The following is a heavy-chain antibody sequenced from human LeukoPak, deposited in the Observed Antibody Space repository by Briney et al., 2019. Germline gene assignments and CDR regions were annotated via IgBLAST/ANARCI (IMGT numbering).Heavy chain of an antibody. CDR3: AREGGDGDYYYYMDV. Sequence: GGSLGLSCSASGFAFTDYSVSWVRQAPGKGLEWVSIISRVSTYIYYADSVKGRFTVSRDNAKSSLYLQMTSLRAEDTAVYFCAREGGDGDYYYYMDVWGKGTTVTVSS. CDR2: ISRVSTYI. D-gene: IGHD2-21*02. CDR1: GFAFTDYS. V-gene: IGHV3-21*01. J-gene: IGHJ6*03.